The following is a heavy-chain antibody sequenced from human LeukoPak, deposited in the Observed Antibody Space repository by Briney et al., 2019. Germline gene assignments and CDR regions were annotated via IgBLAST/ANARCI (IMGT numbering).Heavy chain of an antibody. V-gene: IGHV4-39*07. CDR2: IYYSGST. D-gene: IGHD7-27*01. CDR3: ARANPRGYFDY. Sequence: SETLSLTCTVSGGSISSSSYYWGWIRQPPGKGLEWIGSIYYSGSTYYNPSLKSRVTISVDTSKNQFSLKLSSVTAADTAVYYCARANPRGYFDYWGQGTLVTVSS. J-gene: IGHJ4*02. CDR1: GGSISSSSYY.